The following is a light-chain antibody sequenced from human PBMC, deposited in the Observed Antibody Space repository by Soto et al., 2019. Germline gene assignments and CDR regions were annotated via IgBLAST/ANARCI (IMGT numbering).Light chain of an antibody. CDR3: LLYYGDVNWV. J-gene: IGLJ3*02. CDR1: TGTVTSGYF. V-gene: IGLV7-43*01. Sequence: QTVVTQEPSLTVPPGGTVTLTCASSTGTVTSGYFPSWFQKKPGQAPRALIYSTSNRHSWTPARFSGSLLGGKAALTLSAVQPEDEADYYCLLYYGDVNWVLGGGTKLTVL. CDR2: STS.